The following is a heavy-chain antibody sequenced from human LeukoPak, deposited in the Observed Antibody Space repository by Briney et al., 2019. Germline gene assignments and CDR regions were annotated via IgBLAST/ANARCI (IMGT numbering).Heavy chain of an antibody. V-gene: IGHV1-46*01. CDR2: INTSGGTT. CDR3: ARDLAADGRVPDY. Sequence: ASVKVSCKASGYIFTSYSMHWVRRAPGQGLEWMGIINTSGGTTNYAQKFQGRVTMTRDMSTSTVYMEVSSLRSEDTAVYYCARDLAADGRVPDYWGQGTLVTVSS. D-gene: IGHD6-13*01. J-gene: IGHJ4*02. CDR1: GYIFTSYS.